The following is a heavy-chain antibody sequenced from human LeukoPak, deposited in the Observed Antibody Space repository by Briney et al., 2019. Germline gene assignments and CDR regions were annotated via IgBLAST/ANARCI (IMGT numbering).Heavy chain of an antibody. CDR3: ARGPMKYNLYSSSWYDAFDI. J-gene: IGHJ3*02. Sequence: SQTLSLTCAISGDSVSSNSAAWNWIRQSPSRGLEWLGRTYYRSKWYNDYAVSVKSRITINPDTSKNQFSLQLNSVTPEDTAVYYCARGPMKYNLYSSSWYDAFDIWGQGTMVTVSS. CDR2: TYYRSKWYN. D-gene: IGHD6-13*01. CDR1: GDSVSSNSAA. V-gene: IGHV6-1*01.